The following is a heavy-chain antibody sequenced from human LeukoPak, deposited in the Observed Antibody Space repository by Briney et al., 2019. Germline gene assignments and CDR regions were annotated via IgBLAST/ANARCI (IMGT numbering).Heavy chain of an antibody. CDR2: INHSGST. CDR3: ARHGYNSNYALRWFDP. J-gene: IGHJ5*02. D-gene: IGHD3-22*01. Sequence: PSETLSLTCAVYGESFSGYYWSWIRQPPGKGLEWIGEINHSGSTNCNPSLKSRVTVSVDTSKNQFSLKLAFVTAADTAVYYCARHGYNSNYALRWFDPWGQGTLVTVSS. V-gene: IGHV4-34*01. CDR1: GESFSGYY.